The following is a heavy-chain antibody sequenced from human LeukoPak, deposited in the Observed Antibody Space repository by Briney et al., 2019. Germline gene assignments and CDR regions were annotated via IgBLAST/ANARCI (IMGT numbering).Heavy chain of an antibody. CDR2: INGGDGNT. D-gene: IGHD2-2*01. Sequence: ASVKVSCKTTGYTFSTYAIQWVRQAPGQRLDWMGWINGGDGNTKFSQKFQGRVTITRDTSASSSYMELSSLRSEDTAVYYCARSYIVVVPAVYFDYWGQGTLVTVSS. V-gene: IGHV1-3*01. J-gene: IGHJ4*02. CDR3: ARSYIVVVPAVYFDY. CDR1: GYTFSTYA.